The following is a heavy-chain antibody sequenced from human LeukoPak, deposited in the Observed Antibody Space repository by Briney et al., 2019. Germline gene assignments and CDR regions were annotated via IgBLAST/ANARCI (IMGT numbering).Heavy chain of an antibody. CDR3: ARDLDDYEDWFDP. CDR2: INPNSGGT. CDR1: GYTFTGYY. Sequence: GASVKVSCKASGYTFTGYYMHWVRQAPGQGLEWMGWINPNSGGTNYAQKFQGRVTMTRDTSISTAYMELSRLRSDDTAVYYCARDLDDYEDWFDPWGQGTLVTVSS. V-gene: IGHV1-2*02. J-gene: IGHJ5*02. D-gene: IGHD4-17*01.